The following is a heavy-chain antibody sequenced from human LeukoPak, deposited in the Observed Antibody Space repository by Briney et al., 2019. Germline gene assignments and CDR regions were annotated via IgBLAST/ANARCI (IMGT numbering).Heavy chain of an antibody. CDR1: GYSFSTYG. CDR2: NSGYNGNT. V-gene: IGHV1-18*01. D-gene: IGHD5-24*01. Sequence: ASVKVSCKTSGYSFSTYGIVWVRQAPGQGLEWVGWNSGYNGNTNYGDMVQDRITMTTDRPTNTAYMELKSRKYDDTAVYYCATGMATVLEFWGQGTLVTVSS. J-gene: IGHJ4*02. CDR3: ATGMATVLEF.